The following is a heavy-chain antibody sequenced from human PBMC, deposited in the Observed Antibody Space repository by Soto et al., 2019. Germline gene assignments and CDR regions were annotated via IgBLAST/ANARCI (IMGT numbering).Heavy chain of an antibody. Sequence: EVQLVESGGGLVKPGGSLRLSCAASGFTFSRYGMNWVRQAPGKGLELVSSISGLSSYIYYADSVKGRFTVSRDNAKNSLYVQMNSLRAEDTAVYYCARAPQQRLADSYYYGMDVWGQGTKVIVSS. J-gene: IGHJ6*02. V-gene: IGHV3-21*02. CDR3: ARAPQQRLADSYYYGMDV. CDR2: ISGLSSYI. CDR1: GFTFSRYG. D-gene: IGHD6-25*01.